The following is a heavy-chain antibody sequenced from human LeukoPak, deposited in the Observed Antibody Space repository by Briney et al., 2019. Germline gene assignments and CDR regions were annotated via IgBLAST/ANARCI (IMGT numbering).Heavy chain of an antibody. CDR2: INPNSGGT. J-gene: IGHJ6*03. CDR1: GYTVTAYY. V-gene: IGHV1-2*02. Sequence: GASVKVSCKASGYTVTAYYMHWVRQAPGQGLEWMGWINPNSGGTNYAQKFQGRVTMTRDTSISTAYMELSRLRSDDTAVYYCARDPPITMVRGVTSPRYYMDVWGKGTTVTISS. CDR3: ARDPPITMVRGVTSPRYYMDV. D-gene: IGHD3-10*01.